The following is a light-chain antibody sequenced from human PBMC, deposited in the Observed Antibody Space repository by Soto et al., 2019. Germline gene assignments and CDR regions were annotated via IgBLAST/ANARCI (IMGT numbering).Light chain of an antibody. CDR2: DVS. J-gene: IGLJ1*01. Sequence: QSALTQPPSASGSPGQSVTISCTGTSSDVGAYKYVSWYQHHPGKAPKLVIYDVSERPSGVPDRFSGSKSGNTASLTVSGLQAVDEGDYFCLSFTRGTVYVLATGAKVTVL. V-gene: IGLV2-8*01. CDR1: SSDVGAYKY. CDR3: LSFTRGTVYV.